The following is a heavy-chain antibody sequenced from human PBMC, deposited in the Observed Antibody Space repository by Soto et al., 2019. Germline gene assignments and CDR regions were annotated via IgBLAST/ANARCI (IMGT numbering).Heavy chain of an antibody. Sequence: SETLSLTCTVSGGSISSYYWSWIRQPPGKGLEWIGYIYYSGSTNYNPSLKSRVTISVDTSKNQFSLKLSSVTAADTAVYYCARVTAQDAFDIWGQGAMVTVS. CDR3: ARVTAQDAFDI. CDR1: GGSISSYY. CDR2: IYYSGST. V-gene: IGHV4-59*01. J-gene: IGHJ3*02.